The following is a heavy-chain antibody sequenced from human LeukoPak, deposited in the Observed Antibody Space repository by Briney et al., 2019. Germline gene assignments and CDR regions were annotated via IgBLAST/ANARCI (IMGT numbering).Heavy chain of an antibody. CDR3: TREVLIVVEPASNTIDF. Sequence: GGSLRLSCAASGFTFRDYTMNWVRQAPGKGLEWVSAISKSGTYIKYADSVKGRFTVSRDNAKNSLFLQMNSLRVEDTALYFCTREVLIVVEPASNTIDFWGQGTRVTVSS. J-gene: IGHJ4*02. CDR1: GFTFRDYT. D-gene: IGHD2-2*01. CDR2: ISKSGTYI. V-gene: IGHV3-21*01.